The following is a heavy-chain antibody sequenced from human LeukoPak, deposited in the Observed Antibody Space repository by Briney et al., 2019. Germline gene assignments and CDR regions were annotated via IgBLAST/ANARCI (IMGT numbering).Heavy chain of an antibody. CDR1: GGSISSSGYY. J-gene: IGHJ6*02. CDR3: VSHPNSSYYYHMDV. CDR2: VDYTGIT. D-gene: IGHD5-18*01. V-gene: IGHV4-39*01. Sequence: SETLSLTCTVSGGSISSSGYYWGWIRQPPGKGLEWIGSVDYTGITSHSPSLKSRVTISVDTSKNQFSLKVSSVSAADTGVYYCVSHPNSSYYYHMDVWGRGTTVTVSS.